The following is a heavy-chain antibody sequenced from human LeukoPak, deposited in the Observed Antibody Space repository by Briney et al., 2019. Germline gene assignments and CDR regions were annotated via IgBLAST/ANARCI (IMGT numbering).Heavy chain of an antibody. V-gene: IGHV4-34*01. D-gene: IGHD3-3*01. Sequence: SETLSLTCAVYVGSFIGYYWSCIPHPPGKGREWIGEMNHSGSNNYNSSVKSRVTISVDTSKNQFSLKLSSVTAADTAVYYCARGRFLEWLRPFDYWGQGTLVTVSS. J-gene: IGHJ4*02. CDR2: MNHSGSN. CDR1: VGSFIGYY. CDR3: ARGRFLEWLRPFDY.